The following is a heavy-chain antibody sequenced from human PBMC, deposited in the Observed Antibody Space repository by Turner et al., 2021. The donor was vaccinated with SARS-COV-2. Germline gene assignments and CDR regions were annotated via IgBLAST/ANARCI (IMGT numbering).Heavy chain of an antibody. CDR1: CGSFSGHY. Sequence: VSLQPSGYGLFKPSETLSLTCTVYCGSFSGHYWTWFRQHPEKGLEWIGGTHPSATTYHNPSLKGRITMSVDTSKNQFYLKVSSVTAADAAVYFCAKGGGARESGLLWGQGTLVTVSS. D-gene: IGHD2-15*01. V-gene: IGHV4-34*02. CDR3: AKGGGARESGLL. J-gene: IGHJ4*02. CDR2: THPSATT.